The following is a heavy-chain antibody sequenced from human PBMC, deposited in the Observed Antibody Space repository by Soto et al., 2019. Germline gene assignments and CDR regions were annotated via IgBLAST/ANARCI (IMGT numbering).Heavy chain of an antibody. D-gene: IGHD3-3*01. V-gene: IGHV3-30*18. CDR1: GFTFSSYG. CDR3: AKDAAYYDFWSAQSNGMDV. J-gene: IGHJ6*02. CDR2: ISYDGSNK. Sequence: PGRSLKISCAASGFTFSSYGMHWVRQAPGKGLEWVAVISYDGSNKYYADSVKGRFTISRDNSKNTLYLQMNSLRAEDTAVYYCAKDAAYYDFWSAQSNGMDVWGQGTTVTVSS.